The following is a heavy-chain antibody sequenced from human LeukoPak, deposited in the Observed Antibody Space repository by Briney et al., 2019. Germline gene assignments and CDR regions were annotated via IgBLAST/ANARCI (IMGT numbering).Heavy chain of an antibody. Sequence: SQTLSLTCAISGDSVSSNSAAWNWIRQSPSRGLEWLGRTYYRSKWYNDYAVSVKSRITINPGTSKNQFSLQLNSVTPEDTAVYYCARDPPGSSSLEFGWFDPWGQGTLVTVSS. CDR3: ARDPPGSSSLEFGWFDP. D-gene: IGHD6-13*01. V-gene: IGHV6-1*01. J-gene: IGHJ5*02. CDR2: TYYRSKWYN. CDR1: GDSVSSNSAA.